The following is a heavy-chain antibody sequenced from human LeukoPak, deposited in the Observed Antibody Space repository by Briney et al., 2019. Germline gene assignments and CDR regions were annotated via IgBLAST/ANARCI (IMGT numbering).Heavy chain of an antibody. CDR1: GGSISSYY. CDR3: ARQGDYVWGSFRYNVFDI. V-gene: IGHV4-59*08. Sequence: SETLSLTCTVSGGSISSYYWSWTRQPPGKGLEWIGDIHYSGSTNYNPSLKSRVTISVDTSKNQFSLKLSSVTAADTAVYCCARQGDYVWGSFRYNVFDIWGQGTMVTVSS. CDR2: IHYSGST. J-gene: IGHJ3*02. D-gene: IGHD3-16*02.